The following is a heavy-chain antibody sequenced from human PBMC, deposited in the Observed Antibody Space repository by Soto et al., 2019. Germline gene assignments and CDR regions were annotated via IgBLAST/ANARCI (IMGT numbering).Heavy chain of an antibody. J-gene: IGHJ6*02. V-gene: IGHV4-31*03. CDR3: AREMTTGYYYYGMDG. CDR2: IYYSGST. CDR1: GGSISSGCYY. D-gene: IGHD4-17*01. Sequence: SETLSLTCTVSGGSISSGCYYWSWIRQHPGKSLEWIGYIYYSGSTYYNPSLKSRVTISVDTSKNQFSLKLSSVTAADTAVYYCAREMTTGYYYYGMDGWGQVTTVTVSS.